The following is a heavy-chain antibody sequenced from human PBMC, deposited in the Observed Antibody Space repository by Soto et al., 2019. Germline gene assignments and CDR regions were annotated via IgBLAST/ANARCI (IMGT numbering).Heavy chain of an antibody. CDR1: GVSISIPNW. V-gene: IGHV4-4*02. CDR3: ARGKFYAFDI. J-gene: IGHJ3*02. CDR2: IDHSGTT. Sequence: QVQLQESGPGLVKPSGTLSLTCAVSGVSISIPNWWAWVRQAPGKGLEWIGEIDHSGTTNDNPSLNSRVTISLDRSKNQFSLRLTSVAAADTAVYFCARGKFYAFDIWGQGTIVTVSS.